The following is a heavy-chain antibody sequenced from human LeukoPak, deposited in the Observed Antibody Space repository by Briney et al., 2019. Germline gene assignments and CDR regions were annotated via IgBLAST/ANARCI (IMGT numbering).Heavy chain of an antibody. V-gene: IGHV4-34*01. CDR1: GGSFSGYY. CDR2: INHSGST. D-gene: IGHD3-22*01. CDR3: ARGEVYYDSSGYYPRYFDY. Sequence: SETLSLTCAVYGGSFSGYYWSWIRQPPGKGLEWIGEINHSGSTNYNPSLKSRVTISVDTSKNQFSLKLSSATAADTAVYYCARGEVYYDSSGYYPRYFDYWGQGTLVTVSS. J-gene: IGHJ4*02.